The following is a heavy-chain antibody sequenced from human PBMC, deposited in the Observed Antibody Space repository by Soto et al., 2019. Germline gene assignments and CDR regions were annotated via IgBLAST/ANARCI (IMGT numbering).Heavy chain of an antibody. CDR1: GGSISSSNW. J-gene: IGHJ3*02. Sequence: SETLSLTCAVSGGSISSSNWWSWVHQPPGKGLEWIGEIYHSGSTNYNPSLKSRVTISADKSKDQFSLKLSSVTAADTAVYYCARTDYYDSSGYYFDAFDIWGQGTMVTVSS. CDR2: IYHSGST. CDR3: ARTDYYDSSGYYFDAFDI. V-gene: IGHV4-4*02. D-gene: IGHD3-22*01.